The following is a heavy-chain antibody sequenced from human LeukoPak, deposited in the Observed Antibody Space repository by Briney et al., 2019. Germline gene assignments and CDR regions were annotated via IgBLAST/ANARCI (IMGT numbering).Heavy chain of an antibody. CDR3: AKPGLLIGSYSYFDY. CDR2: ISYDGSNK. D-gene: IGHD1-26*01. Sequence: GGSLRLSCAASGFTFSSYAMTWVRQAPGKGLEWVAVISYDGSNKYYADSVKGRFTISRDNSKNTLYLQMNSLRAEDTAVYYCAKPGLLIGSYSYFDYWGQGTLATVSS. V-gene: IGHV3-30*18. J-gene: IGHJ4*02. CDR1: GFTFSSYA.